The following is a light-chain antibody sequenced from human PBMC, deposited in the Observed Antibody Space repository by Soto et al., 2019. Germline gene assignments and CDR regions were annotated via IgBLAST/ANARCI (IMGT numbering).Light chain of an antibody. CDR2: DAS. J-gene: IGKJ1*01. Sequence: EIVLTQSPATLSLSPGERATLSCRASQSVSSYLAWYQQKPGQAPRLLIYDASNRATGIPARFSGSGSGTEFTLTLRSLQSEDFAVYYCQQYNRWPPTWTFGQGTKVDIK. CDR3: QQYNRWPPTWT. V-gene: IGKV3-11*01. CDR1: QSVSSY.